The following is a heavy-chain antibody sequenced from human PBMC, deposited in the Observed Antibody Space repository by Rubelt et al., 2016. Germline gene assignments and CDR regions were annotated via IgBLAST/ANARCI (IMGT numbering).Heavy chain of an antibody. Sequence: QVQLVQSGAEVKKPGASVKVSCKASGYTFTSYAMHWVRQAPGQRLEWMGWINAGNGNTKYSQKFQGRVTSTADESTSTAYMELSSLRSEDTAEYYCASAVGYQNQGNFQHWGQGTLVTVSS. CDR2: INAGNGNT. CDR3: ASAVGYQNQGNFQH. D-gene: IGHD3-16*02. V-gene: IGHV1-3*01. CDR1: GYTFTSYA. J-gene: IGHJ1*01.